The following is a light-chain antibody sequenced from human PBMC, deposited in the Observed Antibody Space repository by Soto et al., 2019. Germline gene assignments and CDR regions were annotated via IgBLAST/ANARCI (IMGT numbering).Light chain of an antibody. CDR3: QQTYSTPT. V-gene: IGKV1-39*01. CDR1: QSISTY. J-gene: IGKJ1*01. Sequence: KTESSSIRVDSVGDRVIINIRASQSISTYLHWYQQKPGKAPKLLIYAASTFPSGVPSRFGGSESGTDFTLTIRSLQPDDYAIYYGQQTYSTPTFGQGTKVDIK. CDR2: AAS.